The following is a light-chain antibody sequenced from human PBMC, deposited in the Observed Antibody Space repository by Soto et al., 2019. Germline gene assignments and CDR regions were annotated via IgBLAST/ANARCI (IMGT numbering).Light chain of an antibody. CDR3: QHYGSSPWT. V-gene: IGKV3-20*01. Sequence: IVLTLSPGTLSLSPGVRATLYCRASQGVSSSNLAWYQQKRGQSPRLLIYGASSRATGIPDRFSGSGSGPDFTLTISRLEPEDFAVYFCQHYGSSPWTFGQGTKVDIK. J-gene: IGKJ1*01. CDR1: QGVSSSN. CDR2: GAS.